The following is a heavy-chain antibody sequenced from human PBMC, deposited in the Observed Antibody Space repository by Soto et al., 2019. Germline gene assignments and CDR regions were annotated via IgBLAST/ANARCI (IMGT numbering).Heavy chain of an antibody. D-gene: IGHD3-3*01. CDR1: GYTFTGYY. CDR2: INPNSGGT. V-gene: IGHV1-2*04. J-gene: IGHJ6*02. Sequence: ASVKVSCKASGYTFTGYYMHWVRQAPGQGLEWMGWINPNSGGTNYAQKFQGWVTMTRDTSISTAYMELSRLRSDDTAVYYCAREVPYYDFWSGYYTGLDVWGQGTTV. CDR3: AREVPYYDFWSGYYTGLDV.